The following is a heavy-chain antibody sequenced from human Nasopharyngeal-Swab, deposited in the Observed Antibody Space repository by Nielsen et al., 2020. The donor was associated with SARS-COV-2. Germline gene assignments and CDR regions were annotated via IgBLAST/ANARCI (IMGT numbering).Heavy chain of an antibody. CDR2: ISYDGSNK. CDR1: GFTFSSYA. J-gene: IGHJ4*02. CDR3: ARVAGITMVRGVDY. D-gene: IGHD3-10*01. V-gene: IGHV3-30-3*01. Sequence: GGSLSLSFAASGFTFSSYAMPWVRQAPGKGLEWVAVISYDGSNKYYADSVKGRFTISRDNSKNTLYLQMNSLRAEDTAVYYCARVAGITMVRGVDYWGQGTLVTVSS.